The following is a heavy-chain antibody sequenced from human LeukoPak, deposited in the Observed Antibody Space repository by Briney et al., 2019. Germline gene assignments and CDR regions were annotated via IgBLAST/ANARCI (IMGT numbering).Heavy chain of an antibody. Sequence: GASVKVSCKASGYTFTSYAMNWVRQAPGQGLEWMGWINTNTGNPTYAQGFTGRFVFSLDTSVSTAYLQISSLKAEDTAVYYCARDFLWFGELLRHDAFDIWGQGTMVTVSS. CDR3: ARDFLWFGELLRHDAFDI. V-gene: IGHV7-4-1*02. J-gene: IGHJ3*02. CDR1: GYTFTSYA. D-gene: IGHD3-10*01. CDR2: INTNTGNP.